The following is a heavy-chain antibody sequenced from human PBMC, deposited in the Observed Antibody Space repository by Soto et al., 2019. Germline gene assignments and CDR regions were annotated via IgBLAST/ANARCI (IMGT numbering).Heavy chain of an antibody. V-gene: IGHV3-30*18. Sequence: QVQLVESGGGVVQPGRSLRLSCAASGFTFSNYGMHWVRQAPGKGLEWVALISSDGSNKYYADSVKGRFTISRDNSKNTLYLQMNSLRAEDMAVYYCAKDGYTFRCVDFWGQGTLVTVSS. CDR1: GFTFSNYG. CDR3: AKDGYTFRCVDF. CDR2: ISSDGSNK. J-gene: IGHJ4*02. D-gene: IGHD5-18*01.